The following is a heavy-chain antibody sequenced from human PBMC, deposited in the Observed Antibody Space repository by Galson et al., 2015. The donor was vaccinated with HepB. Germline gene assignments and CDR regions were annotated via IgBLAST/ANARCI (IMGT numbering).Heavy chain of an antibody. J-gene: IGHJ6*03. CDR2: ISAYNGNT. D-gene: IGHD3-3*01. CDR1: GYTFTSYG. Sequence: SVKVSCKASGYTFTSYGISWVRQAPGQGLEWMGWISAYNGNTNYAQKLQGRVTMTTDTSTSTAYMELRSLRSDDTAVYYCARGPYDFWSGYPNRRYYYYYYMDVWGKGTTVTVSS. CDR3: ARGPYDFWSGYPNRRYYYYYYMDV. V-gene: IGHV1-18*01.